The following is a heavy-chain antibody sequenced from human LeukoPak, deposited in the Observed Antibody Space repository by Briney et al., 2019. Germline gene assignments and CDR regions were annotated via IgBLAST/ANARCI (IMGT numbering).Heavy chain of an antibody. D-gene: IGHD4-17*01. Sequence: GGSLRLSCVVSGSTSSSYAMSWVRQAPGKGLEWVSAIGGSGTPTYYADSVKGRFTISRDNSKNTLYLRMSSLRAEDTAIYYCGTDAYGDSYDYWGQGTLVTVSS. CDR1: GSTSSSYA. V-gene: IGHV3-23*01. CDR2: IGGSGTPT. CDR3: GTDAYGDSYDY. J-gene: IGHJ4*02.